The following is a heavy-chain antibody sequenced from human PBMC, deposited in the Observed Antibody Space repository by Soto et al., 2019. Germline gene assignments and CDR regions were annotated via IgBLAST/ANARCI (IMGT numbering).Heavy chain of an antibody. Sequence: QVQLQESGPGLVKPSETLSLTCTVSGGSISSYYWSWSRQPPGKGLEWIGYIYYSGSTNYNPSLKSRVTSSVDTSKNQLSLKLSSVTAADTAVYYCARRYGSCFDSWGQGTLFTVSS. CDR3: ARRYGSCFDS. V-gene: IGHV4-59*08. CDR1: GGSISSYY. CDR2: IYYSGST. J-gene: IGHJ4*02. D-gene: IGHD5-18*01.